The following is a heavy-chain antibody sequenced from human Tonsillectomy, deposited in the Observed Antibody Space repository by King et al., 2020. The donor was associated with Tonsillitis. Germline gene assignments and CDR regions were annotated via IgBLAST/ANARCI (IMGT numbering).Heavy chain of an antibody. V-gene: IGHV5-51*01. J-gene: IGHJ6*02. Sequence: QLVQSGAEVKKPGESLKISCKGSGYSFTTYCIGWVRQMPGKGLEWMGIIYPGDSDTRYSPSFQGQVTISADKSISTAYLQWSSLKASDTAMYYCARLMGRYDYYYYGMDVWGQGTTVTVSS. CDR2: IYPGDSDT. CDR3: ARLMGRYDYYYYGMDV. D-gene: IGHD6-19*01. CDR1: GYSFTTYC.